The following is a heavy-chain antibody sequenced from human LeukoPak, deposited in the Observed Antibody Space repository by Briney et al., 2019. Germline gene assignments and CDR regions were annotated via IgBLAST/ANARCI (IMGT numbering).Heavy chain of an antibody. V-gene: IGHV3-30-3*01. CDR3: ARGGVLGGTVFFDF. CDR2: ISYDGSNE. CDR1: GFIFNNYA. J-gene: IGHJ4*02. Sequence: LSGRSLRLSCAASGFIFNNYAMHWVRQAPGKGLEWVAVISYDGSNEYYADSVKGRFTISRDNSKNTLYLQMNSLRAEDTAVYYCARGGVLGGTVFFDFWGQGTLVTVSS. D-gene: IGHD1-1*01.